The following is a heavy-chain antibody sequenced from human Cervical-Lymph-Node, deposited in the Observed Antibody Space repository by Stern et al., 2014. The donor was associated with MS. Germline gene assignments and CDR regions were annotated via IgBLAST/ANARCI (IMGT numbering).Heavy chain of an antibody. J-gene: IGHJ6*02. D-gene: IGHD5-12*01. CDR3: ARHAVPRGYSGYDRLSPYHYYAMDV. Sequence: EVQLVQSGAEVKKPGESLKISCKGSGYNFNNYWVGWVRQMPEKGLEWMGIIYPGDSDTRYSPSFQGQVTIPADTAPSTAYVQWSSLKASDTAMYYCARHAVPRGYSGYDRLSPYHYYAMDVWGQGTTVTVSS. V-gene: IGHV5-51*01. CDR2: IYPGDSDT. CDR1: GYNFNNYW.